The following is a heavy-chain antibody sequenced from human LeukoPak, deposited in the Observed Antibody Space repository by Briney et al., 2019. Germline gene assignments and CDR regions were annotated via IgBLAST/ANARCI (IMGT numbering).Heavy chain of an antibody. Sequence: PGGSLRLSSAASGFTFSSYAMSWVRQAPGKGLEWVSAISGSGGSTYYADSVKGRFTISRDNSKNTLYLQMNSLRAEDTAVYYCAKVGGITIFGVVNHFDYWGQGTLVTVSS. CDR1: GFTFSSYA. D-gene: IGHD3-3*01. CDR2: ISGSGGST. CDR3: AKVGGITIFGVVNHFDY. V-gene: IGHV3-23*01. J-gene: IGHJ4*02.